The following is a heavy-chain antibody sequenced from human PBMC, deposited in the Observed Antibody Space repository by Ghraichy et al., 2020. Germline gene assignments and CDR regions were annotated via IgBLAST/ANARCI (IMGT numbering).Heavy chain of an antibody. Sequence: SGPTLVKPTQTLTLTCTFSGFSLSTSGVGVGWIRQPPGKALEWLALIYWDDDKRYGPSLKSRLTITKDTSKNQVVLTMTNMDPVDTATYYCAHSKFITMVRGVMWNYFDYWGQGTLVTVSS. CDR1: GFSLSTSGVG. D-gene: IGHD3-10*01. V-gene: IGHV2-5*05. CDR3: AHSKFITMVRGVMWNYFDY. CDR2: IYWDDDK. J-gene: IGHJ4*02.